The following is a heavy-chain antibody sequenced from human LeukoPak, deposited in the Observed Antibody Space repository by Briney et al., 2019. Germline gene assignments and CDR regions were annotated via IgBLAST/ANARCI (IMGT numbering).Heavy chain of an antibody. D-gene: IGHD6-13*01. CDR1: GYTLTELS. V-gene: IGHV1-24*01. J-gene: IGHJ4*02. CDR3: ARGRGGYSSSWYYFDY. CDR2: FDPEYGET. Sequence: ASVKVSCKVSGYTLTELSMHWVRQAPGKGLEWMGGFDPEYGETIYAQKFHGRVTMTEDTSTDTAYMDLSSLRSEDTAVYYCARGRGGYSSSWYYFDYWGQGTLVTVSS.